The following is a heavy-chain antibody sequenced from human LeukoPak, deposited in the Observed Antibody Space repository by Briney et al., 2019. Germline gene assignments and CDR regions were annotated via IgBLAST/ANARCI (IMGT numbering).Heavy chain of an antibody. CDR1: GGSISSYY. CDR2: IYYSGST. D-gene: IGHD3-10*01. J-gene: IGHJ6*03. V-gene: IGHV4-59*04. CDR3: ATELVYGSGSLPYYYMDV. Sequence: SETLSLTCTVSGGSISSYYWSWIRQPPGKGLEWIGYIYYSGSTYYNPSLKSRVTISVDTSKNQFSLKLSSVTAADTAVYYCATELVYGSGSLPYYYMDVWGKGTTVTVSS.